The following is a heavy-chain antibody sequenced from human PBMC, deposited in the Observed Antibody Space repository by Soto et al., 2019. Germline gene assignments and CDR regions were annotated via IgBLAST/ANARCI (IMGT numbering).Heavy chain of an antibody. CDR3: AKDKLYSNFEYYFDY. CDR1: GFTFENYA. D-gene: IGHD4-4*01. CDR2: ISWNRGTI. J-gene: IGHJ4*02. V-gene: IGHV3-9*01. Sequence: PGGSLRLSCTASGFTFENYAMHWVRQAPGKGLEWVSGISWNRGTIGYADSVRGRFTISRDNAKNSLYLQVDSLRPEDTALYYCAKDKLYSNFEYYFDYWGQGTLVTVSS.